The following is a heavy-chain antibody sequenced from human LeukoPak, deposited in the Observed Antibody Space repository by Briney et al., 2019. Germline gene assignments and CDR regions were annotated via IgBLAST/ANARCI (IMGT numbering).Heavy chain of an antibody. CDR2: IKSKGDGGTT. J-gene: IGHJ4*02. Sequence: KTGGSLRLSCAASGFTFSYAYMNWVRQAPGKGPEWVGRIKSKGDGGTTDYAAPVKGRFTISRDDSKNMLYLQMNSLTTEDTAVYYCTTVTMVREINWGQGTLVIVSS. CDR1: GFTFSYAY. CDR3: TTVTMVREIN. D-gene: IGHD3-10*01. V-gene: IGHV3-15*01.